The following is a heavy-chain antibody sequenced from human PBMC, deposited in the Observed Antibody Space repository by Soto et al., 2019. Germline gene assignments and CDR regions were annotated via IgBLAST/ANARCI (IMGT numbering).Heavy chain of an antibody. CDR1: GGTFSSYT. CDR2: IIPILGIA. J-gene: IGHJ4*02. D-gene: IGHD3-10*01. V-gene: IGHV1-69*08. Sequence: QVQLVQSGAEVKKPGSSVKVSCKASGGTFSSYTISWVRQAPGQGLEWMGRIIPILGIANYAQKFQGRVTITGDKSTSTAYMELRSLRYEDTAVYDCARDRGVTMVRGVAPFDYWGQGTLVTVSS. CDR3: ARDRGVTMVRGVAPFDY.